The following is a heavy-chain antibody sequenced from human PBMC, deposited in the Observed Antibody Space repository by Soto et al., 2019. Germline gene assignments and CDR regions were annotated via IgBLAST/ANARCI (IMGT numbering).Heavy chain of an antibody. V-gene: IGHV3-23*01. D-gene: IGHD1-1*01. CDR2: ISGSGATT. CDR1: GFTFTSYA. J-gene: IGHJ4*02. Sequence: GGSLRLSCVASGFTFTSYALSWVRQAPGKGLEWVSIISGSGATTYYVDSVKGRFTISRDNSRNTFYLQMNSLRAEDTAVYYCAKFGMATTKRSPPYYFDYWGQGTLVTVSS. CDR3: AKFGMATTKRSPPYYFDY.